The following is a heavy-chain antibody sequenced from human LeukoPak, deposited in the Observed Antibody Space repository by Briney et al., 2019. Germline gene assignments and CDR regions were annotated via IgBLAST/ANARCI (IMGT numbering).Heavy chain of an antibody. Sequence: GGSLRLSCAASGFTFSSYSMNWVRQAPGKGLEWVSSISSSSSYIYYADSVKGRFTISRDNAKNSLYLQMNSLRAEDTAVYYCARVEEAAVGTDWGQGTLVTVPS. V-gene: IGHV3-21*01. CDR3: ARVEEAAVGTD. J-gene: IGHJ4*02. CDR1: GFTFSSYS. CDR2: ISSSSSYI. D-gene: IGHD1-14*01.